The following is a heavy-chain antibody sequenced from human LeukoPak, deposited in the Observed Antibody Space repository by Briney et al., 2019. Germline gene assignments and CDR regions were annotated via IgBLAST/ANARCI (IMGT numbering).Heavy chain of an antibody. D-gene: IGHD6-19*01. CDR2: IRYDGSNK. J-gene: IGHJ4*02. V-gene: IGHV3-30*02. CDR1: GFTFSSYG. Sequence: GGSLRLSCAASGFTFSSYGMHWVRQAPGKGLEWVAFIRYDGSNKYYADSVKGRFTISRDNSKNTLYLQMNSLRVEDTAVYYCARDIRYSGWTKFDYWGQGTLVTVSS. CDR3: ARDIRYSGWTKFDY.